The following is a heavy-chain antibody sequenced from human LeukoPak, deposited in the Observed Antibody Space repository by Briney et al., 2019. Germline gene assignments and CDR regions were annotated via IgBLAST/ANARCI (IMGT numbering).Heavy chain of an antibody. D-gene: IGHD6-13*01. CDR1: GYTFTGYH. CDR3: ARDQGSLTRSWYTGY. J-gene: IGHJ4*02. Sequence: ASVKVSCKASGYTFTGYHIHWVRQAPGQGLEWMGRINPYSGDTNFAQKFQGRVTMARDTSITTAYMDLSSLTPDDTAVYFCARDQGSLTRSWYTGYWGQGTQVTVSS. V-gene: IGHV1-2*06. CDR2: INPYSGDT.